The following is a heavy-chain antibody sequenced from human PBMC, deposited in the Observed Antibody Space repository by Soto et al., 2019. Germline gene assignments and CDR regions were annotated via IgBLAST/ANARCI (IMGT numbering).Heavy chain of an antibody. J-gene: IGHJ4*02. D-gene: IGHD2-15*01. CDR3: ASSDGAGYRALDS. CDR2: VNPIVSMS. V-gene: IGHV1-69*02. CDR1: GDTFNFYS. Sequence: QVQLVQSGAEVKRPGSSVKVSCKASGDTFNFYSINWVRQAPGLGLEWMGRVNPIVSMSNYAQKFQGRDPKTADKSTSPAYMELSSLRSEDTAIYYCASSDGAGYRALDSWGRGALVTVS.